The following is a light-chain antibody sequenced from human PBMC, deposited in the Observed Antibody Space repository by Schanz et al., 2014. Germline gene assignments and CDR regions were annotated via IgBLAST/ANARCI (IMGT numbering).Light chain of an antibody. CDR1: QSVSSN. V-gene: IGKV3-15*01. CDR2: GAS. CDR3: QHYSLSPL. J-gene: IGKJ1*01. Sequence: EIVMTQSPATLSVSPGERATLSCRASQSVSSNLAWYQQKPGQAPRLLIYGASTRATGIPARFSGSGSGTDFTLTISRLEPEDFAVYYCQHYSLSPLFGQGTKVDI.